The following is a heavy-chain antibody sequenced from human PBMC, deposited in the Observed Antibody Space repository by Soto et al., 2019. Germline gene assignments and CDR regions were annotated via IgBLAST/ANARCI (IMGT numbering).Heavy chain of an antibody. D-gene: IGHD3-10*01. CDR3: ARDKITALFDY. V-gene: IGHV4-59*12. Sequence: SETLSLTCTVSGGSFSPNYWVWIRRPPGKGLEWGGYIYYSGTTSYNPSLKSRVTLSLETSKSQFSLRLSSVTAADTAVYYCARDKITALFDYWGQGTMVTVSS. CDR1: GGSFSPNY. CDR2: IYYSGTT. J-gene: IGHJ4*02.